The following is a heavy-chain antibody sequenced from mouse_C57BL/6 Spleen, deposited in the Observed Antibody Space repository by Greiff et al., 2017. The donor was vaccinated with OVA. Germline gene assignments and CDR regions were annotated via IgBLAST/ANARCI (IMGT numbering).Heavy chain of an antibody. J-gene: IGHJ4*01. V-gene: IGHV5-16*01. CDR3: ARAYSYYVGMAMDY. D-gene: IGHD2-12*01. Sequence: EVQLVESEGGLVQPGSSMKLSCTASGFTFSDYYMAWVRQVPEKGLEWVANINYDGSSTYYLDSLKSRFIISRDNAKNILYLQMSSLKSEDTATYYCARAYSYYVGMAMDYWGQGTSVTVSS. CDR2: INYDGSST. CDR1: GFTFSDYY.